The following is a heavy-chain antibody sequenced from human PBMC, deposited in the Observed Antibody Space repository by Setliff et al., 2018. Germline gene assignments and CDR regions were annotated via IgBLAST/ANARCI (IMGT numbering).Heavy chain of an antibody. V-gene: IGHV4-39*01. CDR1: GDSISRSTYY. Sequence: PSETLSLTCTLSGDSISRSTYYWGWIRQSPGKGLDWIGTVDRSGNTFYNPSLNSRVTISVDTSKNQFSLKLTSVSAADTAAYSCARRDSTGYYGYSFDFWGQGTLVTVSS. D-gene: IGHD3-22*01. CDR3: ARRDSTGYYGYSFDF. CDR2: VDRSGNT. J-gene: IGHJ4*02.